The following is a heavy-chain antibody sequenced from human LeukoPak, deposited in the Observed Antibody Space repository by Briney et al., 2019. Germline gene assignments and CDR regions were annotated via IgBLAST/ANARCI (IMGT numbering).Heavy chain of an antibody. J-gene: IGHJ5*02. Sequence: SVKVSCKASGGTFSSYAISWVRQAPGQGLEWMGGIIPIFGTANYAQKFQGRVTITADESTSTAYMELSSLRSEDTAVYYCARALVLRYSNSIWFDPWGQGTLVTVSS. CDR1: GGTFSSYA. CDR3: ARALVLRYSNSIWFDP. D-gene: IGHD3-9*01. V-gene: IGHV1-69*01. CDR2: IIPIFGTA.